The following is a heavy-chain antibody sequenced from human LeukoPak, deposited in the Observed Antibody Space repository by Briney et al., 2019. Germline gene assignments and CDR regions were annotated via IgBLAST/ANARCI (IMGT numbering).Heavy chain of an antibody. CDR2: INQDGSEK. CDR3: ARDDAPVITMVRGVIPAYYYMDV. CDR1: GFTFSTSW. D-gene: IGHD3-10*01. J-gene: IGHJ6*03. Sequence: GGSLRLSCAASGFTFSTSWMNWVRQASGKGLEWVANINQDGSEKNYVDSVKGRFTISRENAENSLYLHMNSLRAEDTAVYYCARDDAPVITMVRGVIPAYYYMDVWGKGTTGTISS. V-gene: IGHV3-7*01.